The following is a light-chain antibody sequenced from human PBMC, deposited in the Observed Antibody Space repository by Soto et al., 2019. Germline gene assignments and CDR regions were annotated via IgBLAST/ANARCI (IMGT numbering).Light chain of an antibody. J-gene: IGKJ5*01. CDR2: GAS. CDR1: QSFRGL. CDR3: QQYNNSTIT. Sequence: EILLTQSPVTLSLSPGDRATLSWGASQSFRGLLAWYQQKHGKAPRLLIYGASTRDTGIPARFSGSGSGTEFTLPISSLQSEDFEVYYCQQYNNSTITFGQGTRLEI. V-gene: IGKV3-15*01.